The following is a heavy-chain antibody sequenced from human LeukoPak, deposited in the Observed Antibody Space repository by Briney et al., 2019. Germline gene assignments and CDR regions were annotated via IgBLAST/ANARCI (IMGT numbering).Heavy chain of an antibody. J-gene: IGHJ4*02. Sequence: ASVKVSCKASGYTFTNYGISWVRQAPGQGLEWMGWISAYNGNTNYAQNVQGRVTMTTDTSTSTAYMELRSLRPDDTAVYYCARRSSPHSQASCTGCNCYYYYFDYWGQGTPVTVSS. CDR3: ARRSSPHSQASCTGCNCYYYYFDY. D-gene: IGHD2-15*01. V-gene: IGHV1-18*01. CDR1: GYTFTNYG. CDR2: ISAYNGNT.